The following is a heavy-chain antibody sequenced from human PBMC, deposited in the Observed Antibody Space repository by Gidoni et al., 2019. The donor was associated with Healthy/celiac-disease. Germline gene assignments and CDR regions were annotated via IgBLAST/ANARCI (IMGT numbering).Heavy chain of an antibody. D-gene: IGHD3-16*02. CDR2: IYHSGST. Sequence: QVQLQESGPGLVKPSGTLSLTCAVSGGSISSSNWWSWVRQPPGKGLEWIGEIYHSGSTNYNPSRKSRVTISVDKSKNQFSLKLSSVTAADTAVYYCARDGDYVWGSYRSGFDYWGQGTLVTVSS. CDR3: ARDGDYVWGSYRSGFDY. CDR1: GGSISSSNW. V-gene: IGHV4-4*02. J-gene: IGHJ4*02.